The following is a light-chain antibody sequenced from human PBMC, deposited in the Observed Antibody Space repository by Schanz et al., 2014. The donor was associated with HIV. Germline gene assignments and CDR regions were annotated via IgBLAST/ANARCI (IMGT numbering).Light chain of an antibody. V-gene: IGLV1-51*01. CDR1: ALNIGRNS. J-gene: IGLJ2*01. CDR3: GAWDSFLNAVV. CDR2: DYH. Sequence: QSVLTQPPSVSAAPGQRVTISCSGSALNIGRNSVSWYQQFPGTAPNLLIYDYHERPSEIRDRFSGSKSGQSATLAIIGLQAGDEADYYCGAWDSFLNAVVFGGGTKLTVL.